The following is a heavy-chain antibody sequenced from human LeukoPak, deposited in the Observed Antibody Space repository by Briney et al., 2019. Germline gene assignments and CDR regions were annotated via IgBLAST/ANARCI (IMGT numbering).Heavy chain of an antibody. CDR1: GGSVSSGISY. Sequence: PSETLSLTCSVSGGSVSSGISYWSWIRQPPGEGLEWIAYISDSGGSDYNPSLRGRVTISLDTSKNQFSLRLTSVTAADTAVYYCARGHYDNDSYLYDYWGQGTLVTVSS. V-gene: IGHV4-61*01. J-gene: IGHJ4*02. CDR2: ISDSGGS. D-gene: IGHD3-9*01. CDR3: ARGHYDNDSYLYDY.